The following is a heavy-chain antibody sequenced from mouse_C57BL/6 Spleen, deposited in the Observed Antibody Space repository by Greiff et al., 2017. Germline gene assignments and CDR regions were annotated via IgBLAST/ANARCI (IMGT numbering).Heavy chain of an antibody. V-gene: IGHV1-26*01. J-gene: IGHJ3*01. Sequence: EVQLQQSGPELVKPGASVKISCKASGYTFTDYYMNWVKQSHGKSLEWIGDINPNNGGTSYNQKFKGKATLTVDKSSSTAYMELRSLTSEDSAVYYCARSDYGSSYCFAYWGQGTLVTVSA. D-gene: IGHD1-1*01. CDR3: ARSDYGSSYCFAY. CDR1: GYTFTDYY. CDR2: INPNNGGT.